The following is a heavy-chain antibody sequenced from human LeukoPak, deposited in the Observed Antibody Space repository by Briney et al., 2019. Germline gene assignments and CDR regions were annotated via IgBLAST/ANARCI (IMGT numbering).Heavy chain of an antibody. CDR2: IYYSGST. D-gene: IGHD5-18*01. CDR1: GGSTSSYY. Sequence: SETLSLTCTVSGGSTSSYYWSWIRQPPGKGLEWIGYIYYSGSTNYNPSLKSRVTISVDTSKNQFSLKLSPVTAADTAVYYCARGALGEDSYGLYYFDYWGQGTLVTVSS. V-gene: IGHV4-59*12. J-gene: IGHJ4*02. CDR3: ARGALGEDSYGLYYFDY.